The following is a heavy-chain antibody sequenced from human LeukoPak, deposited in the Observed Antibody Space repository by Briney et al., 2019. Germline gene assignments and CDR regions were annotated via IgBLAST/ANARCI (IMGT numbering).Heavy chain of an antibody. V-gene: IGHV3-23*01. Sequence: PGGSLRLSCAASGFSFNNYAMSWVRQAPGKGLEWVPAISTTGGSTYYADSVKGRFTVSRDDSKNTLSLQMDSLRVEDTALYYCAKDWTTVVTPKGYYFDSWGQGTPVTVSS. J-gene: IGHJ4*02. D-gene: IGHD4-23*01. CDR2: ISTTGGST. CDR3: AKDWTTVVTPKGYYFDS. CDR1: GFSFNNYA.